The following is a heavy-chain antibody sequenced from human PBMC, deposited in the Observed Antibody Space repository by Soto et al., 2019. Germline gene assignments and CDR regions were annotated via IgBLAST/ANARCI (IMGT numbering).Heavy chain of an antibody. CDR1: GFTFSSYA. D-gene: IGHD3-10*01. CDR3: AKLPFYGSGSYGGEY. V-gene: IGHV3-23*01. CDR2: ISGSGGST. J-gene: IGHJ4*02. Sequence: PGGSLRLSCAASGFTFSSYAMSWVRQAPGKGLEWVSAISGSGGSTYYADSVKGRFTISRDNSKNTLYLQMNSLRAEDTAVYYCAKLPFYGSGSYGGEYWGQGTLVTVSS.